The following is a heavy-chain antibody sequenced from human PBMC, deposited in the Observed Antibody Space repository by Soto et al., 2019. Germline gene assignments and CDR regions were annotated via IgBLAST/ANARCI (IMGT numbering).Heavy chain of an antibody. CDR1: GGSISSSSYY. Sequence: TLSLTCTVSGGSISSSSYYWGWIRQPPGKGLEWIGSIYYSGSTYYNPSLKSRVTISVDTSKNQFSLKLSSVTAADTAVYYCARHVFVSAAGTGWFDPWGQGTLVTVS. CDR2: IYYSGST. CDR3: ARHVFVSAAGTGWFDP. D-gene: IGHD6-13*01. J-gene: IGHJ5*02. V-gene: IGHV4-39*01.